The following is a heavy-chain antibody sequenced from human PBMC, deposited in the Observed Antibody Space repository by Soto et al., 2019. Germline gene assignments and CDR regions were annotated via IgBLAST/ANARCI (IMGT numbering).Heavy chain of an antibody. D-gene: IGHD3-10*01. V-gene: IGHV1-69*02. CDR3: ARVGPPGSAHY. J-gene: IGHJ4*02. CDR2: IIPILGIA. CDR1: GRTFSSYT. Sequence: QVQLVQSGAEVKKPGSSVKVSCEASGRTFSSYTISWVRQAPGQGLEWMGRIIPILGIANYTQKFQGRVTITADKSTSTAYMELSSLRSEDTAVYYCARVGPPGSAHYWGQGTLVTVSS.